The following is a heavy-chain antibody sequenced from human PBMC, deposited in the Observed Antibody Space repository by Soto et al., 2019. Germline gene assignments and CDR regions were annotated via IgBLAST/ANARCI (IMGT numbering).Heavy chain of an antibody. V-gene: IGHV3-23*01. D-gene: IGHD2-8*01. CDR3: ARGLISLHSAGAPGEV. CDR2: ISSSGGST. Sequence: PGGSLRLSCAASGFTFSSYAMTWVRQAPGKGLVWVSAISSSGGSTYYADSVKGRFTISRDNAKNTLYLQMNSLRAEDTAVYYCARGLISLHSAGAPGEVWGKGTTVTVSS. CDR1: GFTFSSYA. J-gene: IGHJ6*04.